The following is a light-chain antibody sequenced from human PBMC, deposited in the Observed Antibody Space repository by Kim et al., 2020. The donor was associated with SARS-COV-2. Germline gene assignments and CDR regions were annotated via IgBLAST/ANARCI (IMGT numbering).Light chain of an antibody. V-gene: IGLV6-57*03. CDR2: DDN. CDR1: SGSIASNL. CDR3: QSYDTDNQGI. J-gene: IGLJ2*01. Sequence: TGTIACPRSSGSIASNLVQWYHQRPGSAPTIVIYDDNLRPSGVPDRFSGSIDSFSNSASLTISGLKTEDEADYYCQSYDTDNQGIFGGGTKLTVL.